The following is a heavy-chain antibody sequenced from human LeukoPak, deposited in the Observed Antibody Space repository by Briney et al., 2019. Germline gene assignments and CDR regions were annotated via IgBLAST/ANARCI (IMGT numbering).Heavy chain of an antibody. J-gene: IGHJ4*02. V-gene: IGHV6-1*01. D-gene: IGHD3-10*01. Sequence: SQTLSLTCAISGDSVSSDSFAWNWIRQPPSRGLEWLGRTYYRSKWYNDYAVSVKGRITFNSDTSKNQFSLQLNSVTPEDTAVYYCARDYYGSGSYPNYFDYWGKGTLVTVSS. CDR2: TYYRSKWYN. CDR3: ARDYYGSGSYPNYFDY. CDR1: GDSVSSDSFA.